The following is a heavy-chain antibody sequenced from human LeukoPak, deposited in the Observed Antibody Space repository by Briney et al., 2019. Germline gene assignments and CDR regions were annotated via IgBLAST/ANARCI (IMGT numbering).Heavy chain of an antibody. V-gene: IGHV3-23*01. CDR3: AKESGALGAPLYDY. J-gene: IGHJ4*02. CDR1: GFTFNSYA. D-gene: IGHD4/OR15-4a*01. Sequence: GGSLRLSCAASGFTFNSYAMTWVRQAPGKGLEWVSTISGGGGSTYYADSVKGRFTISRDNSRNTLHLQVNSLRAEDTAVYYCAKESGALGAPLYDYWGQGILVTGSS. CDR2: ISGGGGST.